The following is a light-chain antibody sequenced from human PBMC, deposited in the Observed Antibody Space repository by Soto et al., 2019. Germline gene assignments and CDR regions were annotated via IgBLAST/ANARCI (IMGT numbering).Light chain of an antibody. V-gene: IGLV2-18*02. J-gene: IGLJ2*01. CDR3: SSYTSSITLV. CDR1: SSDIGSYNR. CDR2: EVS. Sequence: QSALTQPPSVSGSPGHSVTISCTGTSSDIGSYNRVSWYQQPPGAAPKLMIYEVSNRPSGVPDRFSGSKSGNTASLTISGLQADDEADYYCSSYTSSITLVFGGGTKLTVL.